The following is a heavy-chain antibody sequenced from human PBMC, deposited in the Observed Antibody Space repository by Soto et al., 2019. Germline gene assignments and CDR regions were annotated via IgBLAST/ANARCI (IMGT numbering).Heavy chain of an antibody. CDR1: GFTFSSYG. CDR2: IWYDGSNK. Sequence: PGVSLRLSGAASGFTFSSYGMHWVRQAPGKGLEWVAVIWYDGSNKYYADSVKGRFTISRDNSKNTLYLQMNSLRAGDTAVYYRPNQKPQLARYDYFGQGNLVTVSS. J-gene: IGHJ4*02. CDR3: PNQKPQLARYDY. D-gene: IGHD6-13*01. V-gene: IGHV3-33*06.